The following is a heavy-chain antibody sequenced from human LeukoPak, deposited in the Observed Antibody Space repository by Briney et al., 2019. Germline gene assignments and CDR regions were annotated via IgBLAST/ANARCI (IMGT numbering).Heavy chain of an antibody. CDR1: GYTFTGYY. CDR2: INPNSGGT. J-gene: IGHJ6*04. CDR3: AKDTYGDYLMDV. D-gene: IGHD4-17*01. Sequence: ASVKVSCKASGYTFTGYYMHGVRQTPGQGLEWMGWINPNSGGTNFAQKFQGRVTMTRDTSISTAYMELSRLRSDDTAVYYCAKDTYGDYLMDVWGKGTTVTISS. V-gene: IGHV1-2*02.